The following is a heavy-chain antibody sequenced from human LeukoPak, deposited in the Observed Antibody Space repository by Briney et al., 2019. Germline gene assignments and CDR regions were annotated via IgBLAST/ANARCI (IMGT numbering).Heavy chain of an antibody. CDR3: ARGRSGTHLLAEFDY. J-gene: IGHJ4*02. CDR2: INPNSGST. V-gene: IGHV1-8*03. CDR1: GYTFTRYD. D-gene: IGHD1-26*01. Sequence: ASAKVSCKASGYTFTRYDIHWVRQANGRGLEWMGWINPNSGSTGKSQKFRGRVTFTTDTSISTAYLELSSLKSEDTALYYCARGRSGTHLLAEFDYGGQGTRVSAS.